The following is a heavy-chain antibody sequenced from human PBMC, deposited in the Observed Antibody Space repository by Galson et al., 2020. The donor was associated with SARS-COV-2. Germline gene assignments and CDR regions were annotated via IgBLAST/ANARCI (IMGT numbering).Heavy chain of an antibody. J-gene: IGHJ6*02. V-gene: IGHV6-1*01. D-gene: IGHD6-13*01. CDR1: GGSVSSNSAA. CDR3: AREDSRWSYHFFGMDV. Sequence: SQTLSLTCAISGGSVSSNSAAWNWIRQSPSRGLEWLGRTYYRSKWYNDYAVSVKSRITINPDTSKNQFSLQLKFVTPEDTAVYYCAREDSRWSYHFFGMDVWGQGTTVTVSS. CDR2: TYYRSKWYN.